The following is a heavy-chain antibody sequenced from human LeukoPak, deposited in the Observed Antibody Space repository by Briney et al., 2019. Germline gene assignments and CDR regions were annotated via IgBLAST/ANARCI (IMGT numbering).Heavy chain of an antibody. CDR2: IYYSGST. CDR3: ARAGIAAAPRFDP. V-gene: IGHV4-39*01. D-gene: IGHD6-13*01. CDR1: GGSISSSSYY. J-gene: IGHJ5*02. Sequence: SETLSLTCTVSGGSISSSSYYWGWTRQPPGKGLEWIGSIYYSGSTYYNPSLKSRVTISVDTSKNQFSLKLSSVTAADTAVYYCARAGIAAAPRFDPWGQGTLVTVSS.